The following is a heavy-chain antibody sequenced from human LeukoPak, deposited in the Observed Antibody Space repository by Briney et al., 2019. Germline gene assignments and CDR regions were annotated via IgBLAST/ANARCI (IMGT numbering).Heavy chain of an antibody. CDR2: VFYTGST. CDR3: ARDRGGDGYNPFDY. J-gene: IGHJ4*02. Sequence: SETLSLTCIVSGASIRNYNNYWGWIRQPPGKGLEWIGSVFYTGSTYYNPSLQSRITVSVDTSKNQFSLKLTSVTAADTAVYYCARDRGGDGYNPFDYWGQGTLVTVSS. V-gene: IGHV4-39*07. D-gene: IGHD5-24*01. CDR1: GASIRNYNNY.